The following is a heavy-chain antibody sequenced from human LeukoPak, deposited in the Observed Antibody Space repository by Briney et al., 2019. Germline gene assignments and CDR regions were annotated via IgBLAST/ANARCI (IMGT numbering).Heavy chain of an antibody. CDR2: ISGGSEDT. D-gene: IGHD3-9*01. V-gene: IGHV3-23*01. Sequence: GGSLRLSCTASGFTFGSYAMSWVRQAPGKGLEWVSSISGGSEDTYYADSVKGRFTISRDNSKSTLYLQMNSLRAEDTAVYYCARPYDILTHPAFGYWGQGTLVTVSS. J-gene: IGHJ4*02. CDR3: ARPYDILTHPAFGY. CDR1: GFTFGSYA.